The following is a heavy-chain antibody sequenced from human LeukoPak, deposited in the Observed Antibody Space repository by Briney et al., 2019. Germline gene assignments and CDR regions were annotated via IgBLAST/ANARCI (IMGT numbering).Heavy chain of an antibody. J-gene: IGHJ3*02. CDR2: ISYDGRNK. V-gene: IGHV3-30*04. D-gene: IGHD3-10*01. CDR1: GFTFSSYA. Sequence: GGSLRLSCAASGFTFSSYAMHWVRQAPGKGLEWVAVISYDGRNKYYADSVKGRFTISRDNSKNTLYLQMNSLRAEDTAVYYCVKDRLLPHSPGDAFDIWGQGAMVTVSS. CDR3: VKDRLLPHSPGDAFDI.